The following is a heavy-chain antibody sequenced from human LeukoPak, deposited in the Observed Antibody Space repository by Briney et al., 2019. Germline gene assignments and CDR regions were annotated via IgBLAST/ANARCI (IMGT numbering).Heavy chain of an antibody. CDR3: AKEERITMIVVVPYYYYYMDV. CDR1: GFTFSSYA. Sequence: GSLRLSCAASGFTFSSYAMSWVRQAPGKGLEWVSAISGSGGSTYYADSVKGRFTISRDNSKNTLYLQMNSLRAEDTAVYYCAKEERITMIVVVPYYYYYMDVWGKWTTVTVSS. D-gene: IGHD3-22*01. V-gene: IGHV3-23*01. CDR2: ISGSGGST. J-gene: IGHJ6*03.